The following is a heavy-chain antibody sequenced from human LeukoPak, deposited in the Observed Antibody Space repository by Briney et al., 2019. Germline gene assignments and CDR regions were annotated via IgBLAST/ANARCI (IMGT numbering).Heavy chain of an antibody. CDR2: ISYDGSNK. D-gene: IGHD4-17*01. J-gene: IGHJ4*02. Sequence: GGSLRLSCAASGFTFSSYAMHWVRQAPGKGLEWVAVISYDGSNKYYADSVKGRFTISRDNSKNTLYLQMNSLRDEDTAVYYCARDMGGDYGDFFDYWGQGTLVTVSS. CDR1: GFTFSSYA. V-gene: IGHV3-30*04. CDR3: ARDMGGDYGDFFDY.